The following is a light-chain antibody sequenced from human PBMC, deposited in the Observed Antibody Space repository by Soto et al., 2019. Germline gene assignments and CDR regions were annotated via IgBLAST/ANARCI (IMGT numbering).Light chain of an antibody. J-gene: IGKJ3*01. CDR1: QSVSSSF. CDR3: QQYGRSLT. Sequence: EIVMTQSPSTLSVSPGERATLSCRASQSVSSSFLAWYQQKPGQAPRLLIYGASSRATGIPDRFSGSGSGTDFTLTISRLEPEDFAVYYCQQYGRSLTFGPGTKVDIK. V-gene: IGKV3-20*01. CDR2: GAS.